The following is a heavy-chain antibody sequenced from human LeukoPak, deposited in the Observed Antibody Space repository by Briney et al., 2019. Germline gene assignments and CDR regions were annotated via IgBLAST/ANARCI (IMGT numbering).Heavy chain of an antibody. J-gene: IGHJ5*02. CDR1: GFTVSSNY. D-gene: IGHD1-26*01. Sequence: PGGSLRLSCAASGFTVSSNYMSWVRQAPGKGLEWVSAISGSGGSTYYADSVKGRFTISRDNSKNTLYLQLNSLRAEDTAVYYCAKGGVGATDWFDPWGQGTLVTVSS. CDR3: AKGGVGATDWFDP. CDR2: ISGSGGST. V-gene: IGHV3-23*01.